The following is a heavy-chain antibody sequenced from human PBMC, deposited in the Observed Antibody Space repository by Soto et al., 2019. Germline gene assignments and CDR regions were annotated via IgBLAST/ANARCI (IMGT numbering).Heavy chain of an antibody. D-gene: IGHD6-13*01. J-gene: IGHJ6*02. CDR3: ARVQQLAGDYYYYYGMAV. V-gene: IGHV6-1*01. Sequence: PSQTLSLTCAISGDSVSSNSAAWNWIRQSPSRGLEWLGRTYYRSKWYNDYAVSVKSRITINPDTSKNQFSLQLNSVTPEDTAVYYCARVQQLAGDYYYYYGMAVWGQGTTVTVSS. CDR2: TYYRSKWYN. CDR1: GDSVSSNSAA.